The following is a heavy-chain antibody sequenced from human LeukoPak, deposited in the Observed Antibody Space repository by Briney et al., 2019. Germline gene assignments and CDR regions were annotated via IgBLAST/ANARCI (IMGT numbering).Heavy chain of an antibody. CDR2: IYPGDSDT. Sequence: GESLKISCKGSGYSFTSYWIVCVRQMPGKGLEWMGIIYPGDSDTRSRPSFQGQVTISADKSISTPYLQWSSLKASDNAMSYCARKYRRGSYSSWFDPWGQGTLVTVSS. CDR1: GYSFTSYW. CDR3: ARKYRRGSYSSWFDP. D-gene: IGHD1-26*01. J-gene: IGHJ5*02. V-gene: IGHV5-51*01.